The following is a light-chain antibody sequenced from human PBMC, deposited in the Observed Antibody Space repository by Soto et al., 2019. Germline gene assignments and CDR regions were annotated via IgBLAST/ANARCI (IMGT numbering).Light chain of an antibody. CDR3: QQLWTYPLT. Sequence: DTQLTQSPSFLSASVGDRVTITCRASQDVSRSLDWYQQKPGKAPKLLISAASTLHSGVPSRFSGSGSGTDFTLTISSLQPEDFATYYCQQLWTYPLTFGGGTKVEI. CDR2: AAS. CDR1: QDVSRS. J-gene: IGKJ4*01. V-gene: IGKV1-9*01.